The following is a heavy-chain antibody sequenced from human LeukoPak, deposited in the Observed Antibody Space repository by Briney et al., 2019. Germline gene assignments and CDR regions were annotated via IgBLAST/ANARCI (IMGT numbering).Heavy chain of an antibody. D-gene: IGHD2-15*01. Sequence: GGSLRLSCAASGFTVSGNYMSWVRQAPGKGLEWVSYISSSSSTIYYADSVKGRFTISRDNAKNSLYLQMNSLRAEDTAVYYCAREMVVVAATPFDYWGQGTLVTVSS. V-gene: IGHV3-11*04. CDR3: AREMVVVAATPFDY. J-gene: IGHJ4*02. CDR2: ISSSSSTI. CDR1: GFTVSGNY.